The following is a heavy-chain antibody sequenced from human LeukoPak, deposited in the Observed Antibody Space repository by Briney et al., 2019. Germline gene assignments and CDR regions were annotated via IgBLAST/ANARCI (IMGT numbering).Heavy chain of an antibody. V-gene: IGHV1-46*01. D-gene: IGHD7-27*01. Sequence: ASVKVSCKASGYIFTSYYMHWVRQAPVQGLEWMGIINPSSGSTSYAQKFQDRVKMTRDTSRSTVYMEVSSLRSEDTAVYYCARRAGDHYYFDYWGQGTLVTVSS. CDR1: GYIFTSYY. CDR2: INPSSGST. J-gene: IGHJ4*02. CDR3: ARRAGDHYYFDY.